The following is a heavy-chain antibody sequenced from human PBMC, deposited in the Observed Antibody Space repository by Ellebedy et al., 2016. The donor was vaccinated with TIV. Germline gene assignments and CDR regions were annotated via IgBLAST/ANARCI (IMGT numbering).Heavy chain of an antibody. CDR1: GGSFTTYY. CDR3: ARGGDDYGGKDFDY. V-gene: IGHV4-34*01. D-gene: IGHD4-23*01. CDR2: MNHVGIT. Sequence: MPGGSLRLSCTVYGGSFTTYYWSWIRQPPGKGLEWIGEMNHVGITYYNPSLKSRVTMSADASNNQLSLKLSSLTAADTAVYYCARGGDDYGGKDFDYWGQGILVTVSS. J-gene: IGHJ4*02.